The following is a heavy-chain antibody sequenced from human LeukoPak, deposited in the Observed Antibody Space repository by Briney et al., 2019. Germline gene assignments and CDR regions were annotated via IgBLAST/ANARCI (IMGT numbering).Heavy chain of an antibody. Sequence: PSETLSLTCAVSGGSISTYYWNWIRQPPGKGLEWIGYIYYSGTTNYNPSLKSRVTISVDTSKNQFSLKLTSVTAADTAVYYCARGSIAAAGSDNIDYWGQGTLVTVSS. CDR1: GGSISTYY. D-gene: IGHD6-13*01. V-gene: IGHV4-59*08. CDR3: ARGSIAAAGSDNIDY. CDR2: IYYSGTT. J-gene: IGHJ4*02.